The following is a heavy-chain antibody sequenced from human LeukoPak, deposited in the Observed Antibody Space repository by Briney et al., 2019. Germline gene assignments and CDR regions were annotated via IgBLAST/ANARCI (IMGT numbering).Heavy chain of an antibody. CDR1: GFTFGDYS. CDR3: TRNDSPGPN. J-gene: IGHJ4*02. V-gene: IGHV3-49*04. Sequence: GGSVRLSCEASGFTFGDYSMSWVRQAPGKGLSWVGFIRKKAYGGTTEYAASVKGRFTISRDDSISIVYLQMNNLKTEDTAVYYCTRNDSPGPNWGQGTLVTVSS. D-gene: IGHD2-15*01. CDR2: IRKKAYGGTT.